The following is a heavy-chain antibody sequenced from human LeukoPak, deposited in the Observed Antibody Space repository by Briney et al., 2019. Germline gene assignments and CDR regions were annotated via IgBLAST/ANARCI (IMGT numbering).Heavy chain of an antibody. D-gene: IGHD5-12*01. CDR1: GYTFIGYY. CDR2: INPNSGGT. Sequence: GASVKVSCKASGYTFIGYYMHWVRQAPGQGLEWMGWINPNSGGTNYAQKFQGRVTMTRDTSISTAYMELSRLRSDDTAVYYCARVGSGYDSPHDAFDIWGQGTMVTVSS. CDR3: ARVGSGYDSPHDAFDI. J-gene: IGHJ3*02. V-gene: IGHV1-2*02.